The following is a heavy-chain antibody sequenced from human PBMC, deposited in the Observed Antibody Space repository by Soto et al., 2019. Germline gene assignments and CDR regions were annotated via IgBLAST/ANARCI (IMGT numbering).Heavy chain of an antibody. Sequence: ASVKVSCKASGYTFTGYYMHWVRQAPGQGLEWMGWINPNSGGTNYAQKFQGWVTMTRDTSISTAYMELSRLRSDDTAVYYCARDLYGGDYYDSSGYPMGAFDYWGQGTLVTVSS. D-gene: IGHD3-22*01. V-gene: IGHV1-2*04. CDR3: ARDLYGGDYYDSSGYPMGAFDY. CDR2: INPNSGGT. J-gene: IGHJ4*02. CDR1: GYTFTGYY.